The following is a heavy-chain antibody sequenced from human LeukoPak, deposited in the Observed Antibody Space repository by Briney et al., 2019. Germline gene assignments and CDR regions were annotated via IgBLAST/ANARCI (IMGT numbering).Heavy chain of an antibody. Sequence: PGGSLRLSCAASGFTFSSYAMSWVRQAPGKGLEWVSAISGSGGSTYYADSVKGRFTISRDNSKNTLYLQMNSLRAEDTAVYYCAKDRDRPYSSSDRPFDYWGQGTLVTVSS. CDR3: AKDRDRPYSSSDRPFDY. CDR1: GFTFSSYA. D-gene: IGHD6-6*01. V-gene: IGHV3-23*01. J-gene: IGHJ4*02. CDR2: ISGSGGST.